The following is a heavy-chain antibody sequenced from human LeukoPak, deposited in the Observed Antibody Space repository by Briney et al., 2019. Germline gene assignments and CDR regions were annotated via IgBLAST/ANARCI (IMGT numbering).Heavy chain of an antibody. Sequence: PSETLSLTCAVSGGSISRGGYSWSWIRQPPGKGLEWIGYIYHSGNTYYSPSLKSRVTISVDTSKNQFSLKLSSVTAADTAVYYCASAGAGGFDPWGQGTLVTVSS. D-gene: IGHD4/OR15-4a*01. CDR2: IYHSGNT. J-gene: IGHJ5*02. CDR1: GGSISRGGYS. CDR3: ASAGAGGFDP. V-gene: IGHV4-30-2*05.